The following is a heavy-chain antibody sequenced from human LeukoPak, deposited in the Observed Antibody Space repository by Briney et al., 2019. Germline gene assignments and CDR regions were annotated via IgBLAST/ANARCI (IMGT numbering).Heavy chain of an antibody. CDR1: GFTFSSYE. Sequence: GGSLRLSCAASGFTFSSYEMHWVRQAPGKGLEWVSYISSSGSTIYYVDSVKGRFTISRDNAKNSLYLQMNSLRAEDTAVYYCAELGITMIGGVWGKGTTVTISS. CDR2: ISSSGSTI. CDR3: AELGITMIGGV. V-gene: IGHV3-48*03. D-gene: IGHD3-10*02. J-gene: IGHJ6*04.